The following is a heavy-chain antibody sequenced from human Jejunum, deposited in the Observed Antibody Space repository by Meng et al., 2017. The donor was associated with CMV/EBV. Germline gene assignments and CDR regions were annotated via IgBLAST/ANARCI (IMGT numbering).Heavy chain of an antibody. J-gene: IGHJ4*02. Sequence: CVASDFALNGAWMNWVRQAPVKGLEWVGRVKSASAGGAADAAATVKGRFTVSRDDSRKTVHLQMDNLKIEDTAVYYCTTGWDQYFDFWGQGALVTVSS. CDR1: DFALNGAW. D-gene: IGHD1-26*01. CDR3: TTGWDQYFDF. V-gene: IGHV3-15*07. CDR2: VKSASAGGAA.